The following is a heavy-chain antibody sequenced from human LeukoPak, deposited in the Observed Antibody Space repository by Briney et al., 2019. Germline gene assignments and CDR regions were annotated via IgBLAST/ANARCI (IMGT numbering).Heavy chain of an antibody. CDR1: GFSISNAYF. J-gene: IGHJ5*02. Sequence: SETLSLTCTVSGFSISNAYFWGWIRQPPGKGLEWIGSIYNDGSTHHTPSLKGRVSISIDTSKNHFSLKLTSVTAADTAVYYCAGRPITIFGEVIRSRRHYFDPWGQGSLVTVSS. CDR3: AGRPITIFGEVIRSRRHYFDP. CDR2: IYNDGST. D-gene: IGHD3-3*01. V-gene: IGHV4-38-2*02.